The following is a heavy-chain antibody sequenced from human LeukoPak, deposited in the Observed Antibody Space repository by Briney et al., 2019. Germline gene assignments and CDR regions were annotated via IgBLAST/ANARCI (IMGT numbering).Heavy chain of an antibody. J-gene: IGHJ6*02. CDR1: GGSISGSSYY. D-gene: IGHD3-22*01. CDR3: ARGLRNYYDSSGYFWRSYYGMDV. Sequence: PSETLSLTCIVSGGSISGSSYYWGWIRQPPGKGLEWIASINYSGTTYYNPSLKSRVTISEDRSKNQFSLKLSSVTAADTAVYYCARGLRNYYDSSGYFWRSYYGMDVWGQGTTVTVSS. V-gene: IGHV4-39*07. CDR2: INYSGTT.